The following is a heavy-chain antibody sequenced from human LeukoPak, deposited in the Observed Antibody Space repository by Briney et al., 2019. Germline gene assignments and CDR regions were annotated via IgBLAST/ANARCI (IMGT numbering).Heavy chain of an antibody. CDR1: GFTLGNYW. D-gene: IGHD4-17*01. CDR2: RDGDGSNS. Sequence: GGSLTLSCPASGFTLGNYWMHWVPQAPGKGLVWVSRRDGDGSNSTYADSVKGRFTISRDNAKNTLYLQMNSLTGEDTAVYYCAYSDHFDNWGQGTLVTVSS. V-gene: IGHV3-74*03. CDR3: AYSDHFDN. J-gene: IGHJ4*02.